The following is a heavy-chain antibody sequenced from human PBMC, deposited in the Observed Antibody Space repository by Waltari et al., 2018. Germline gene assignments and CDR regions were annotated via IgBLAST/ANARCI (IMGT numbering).Heavy chain of an antibody. J-gene: IGHJ3*02. CDR3: AKDRRYISSWSTVFDI. Sequence: EVQLLESGGGLVQPGGSLRLSCAASGFTISSYAMNWVRQAPGKGLGWVSGISGSGGGTYYADSVKGRFTISRDNSKNTLYLQMNSLRAGDTAVYYCAKDRRYISSWSTVFDIWGQGTMVTVSS. D-gene: IGHD6-13*01. CDR1: GFTISSYA. CDR2: ISGSGGGT. V-gene: IGHV3-23*01.